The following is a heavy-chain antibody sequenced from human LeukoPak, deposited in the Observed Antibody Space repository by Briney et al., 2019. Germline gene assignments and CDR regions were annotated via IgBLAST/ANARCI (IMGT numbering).Heavy chain of an antibody. Sequence: SETLSLTCAVYGGSFSAYYWSWIRQPPGKGLEWIGYIYYSGSTNYNPSLKSRVTISVDTSKNQFSLKLSSVTAADTAVYYCARMGLGTYYDYVWGSYQKYYFDYWGQGTLVTVSS. V-gene: IGHV4-59*01. CDR1: GGSFSAYY. D-gene: IGHD3-16*02. J-gene: IGHJ4*02. CDR3: ARMGLGTYYDYVWGSYQKYYFDY. CDR2: IYYSGST.